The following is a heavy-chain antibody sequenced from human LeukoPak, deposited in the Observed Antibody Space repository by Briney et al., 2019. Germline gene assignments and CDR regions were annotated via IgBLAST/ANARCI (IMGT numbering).Heavy chain of an antibody. V-gene: IGHV3-21*01. D-gene: IGHD3-10*01. CDR2: ISTSSSYI. J-gene: IGHJ4*02. CDR3: ARSAYGSGSYLDY. CDR1: GFTFSSYS. Sequence: GGSLRLSCAASGFTFSSYSMNWVRQAPGKGLEWVSSISTSSSYIYYADSVKGRFTISRDNAKNSLYLQMNGLRAEDTAVYYCARSAYGSGSYLDYWGQGTLVTASS.